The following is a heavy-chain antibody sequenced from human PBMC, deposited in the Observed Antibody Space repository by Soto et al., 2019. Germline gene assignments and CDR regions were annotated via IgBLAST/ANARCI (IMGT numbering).Heavy chain of an antibody. Sequence: GGSLRLSCAASGFTFDDYAMHWVRQAPGKGLEWVSGISWNSGSIGYADSVKGRFTISRDNAKNSLYLQMNSLRAEDTALYYCAKDMYGELSSGYMDVWGKGTTVTVSS. CDR3: AKDMYGELSSGYMDV. CDR1: GFTFDDYA. V-gene: IGHV3-9*01. J-gene: IGHJ6*03. CDR2: ISWNSGSI. D-gene: IGHD3-16*02.